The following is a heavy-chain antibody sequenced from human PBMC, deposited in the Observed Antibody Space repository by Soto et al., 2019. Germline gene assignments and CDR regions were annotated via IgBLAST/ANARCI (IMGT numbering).Heavy chain of an antibody. J-gene: IGHJ5*02. Sequence: QVQLQQWGAGLLKPSETLSLTCAVYGGSFSGYYWSWIRQPPEKGLEWIGEINHSGSTNYNPSLKSPVTISVDTSKNQFSLKLSSVTAADTAVYYCAPNPYGSGKNWFDPWGQGTLVTVSS. V-gene: IGHV4-34*01. CDR1: GGSFSGYY. CDR3: APNPYGSGKNWFDP. D-gene: IGHD3-10*01. CDR2: INHSGST.